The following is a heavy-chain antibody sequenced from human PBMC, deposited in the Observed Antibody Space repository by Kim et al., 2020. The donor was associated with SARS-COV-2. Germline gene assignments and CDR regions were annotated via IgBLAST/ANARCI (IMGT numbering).Heavy chain of an antibody. V-gene: IGHV1-2*04. D-gene: IGHD3-9*01. Sequence: ASVKVSCKASGYTFTGYYMHWVRQAPGQGLEWMGWINPNSGGTNYAQKFQGWVTMTRDTSISTAYMELSRLRSDDTAVYYCARGFARHHSPDFDWFAQEDAFDIWGQGTMVTVSS. CDR2: INPNSGGT. CDR1: GYTFTGYY. J-gene: IGHJ3*02. CDR3: ARGFARHHSPDFDWFAQEDAFDI.